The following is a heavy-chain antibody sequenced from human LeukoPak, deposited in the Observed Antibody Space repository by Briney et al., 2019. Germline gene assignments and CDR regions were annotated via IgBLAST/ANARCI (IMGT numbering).Heavy chain of an antibody. D-gene: IGHD1-26*01. Sequence: PGGSLRLSCTASGFTFDDYAMHWVRQAPGKGLEWVSGINWNSGGIAYADSVKGRFTISRDNAKNSLYLQMNSLRPEDTALYYCVKVRAPLSGNSYYFDYWGEGTLVTVSS. J-gene: IGHJ4*02. V-gene: IGHV3-9*01. CDR3: VKVRAPLSGNSYYFDY. CDR1: GFTFDDYA. CDR2: INWNSGGI.